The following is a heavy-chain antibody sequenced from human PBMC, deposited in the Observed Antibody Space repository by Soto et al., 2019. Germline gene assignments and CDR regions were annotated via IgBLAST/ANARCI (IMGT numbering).Heavy chain of an antibody. Sequence: QVQLVQSGAEVKKPGASVKVSCKASGYTFTSYGISWVRQAPGQGLEWMGWISAYNGNTNYAQKLQGGDTMTTDTTTSTAYMELRSLRSDDTAVYYCARDTYCSSTSCYQNGLYYDYGMDVWGQGTTVTVSS. CDR1: GYTFTSYG. CDR2: ISAYNGNT. V-gene: IGHV1-18*01. CDR3: ARDTYCSSTSCYQNGLYYDYGMDV. J-gene: IGHJ6*02. D-gene: IGHD2-2*01.